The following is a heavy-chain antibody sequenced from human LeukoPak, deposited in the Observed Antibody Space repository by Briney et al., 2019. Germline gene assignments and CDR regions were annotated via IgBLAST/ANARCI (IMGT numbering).Heavy chain of an antibody. D-gene: IGHD5-12*01. CDR3: ARGVDIVAPDV. J-gene: IGHJ6*02. CDR1: GFTFSSYD. V-gene: IGHV3-21*01. Sequence: PGGSLRLSCAASGFTFSSYDMNWVRQAPGKGLEWVSSISSTSNYINYADSVKGRFTISRDNAKNSLYLQMNSLRAEDTAVYYCARGVDIVAPDVWGQGTTVTVSS. CDR2: ISSTSNYI.